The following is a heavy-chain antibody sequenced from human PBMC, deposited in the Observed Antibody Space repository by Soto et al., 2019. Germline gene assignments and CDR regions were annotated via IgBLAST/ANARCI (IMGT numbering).Heavy chain of an antibody. CDR2: ISAYNGNT. D-gene: IGHD3-22*01. V-gene: IGHV1-18*01. CDR3: ARALTYYYDSSGYRDYCDS. J-gene: IGHJ4*02. CDR1: GYTFTSYG. Sequence: WASVKVSCKASGYTFTSYGISWVRQAPGQGLEWMGWISAYNGNTNYAQKLQGSVTMTTDTSTSTAYKELRSLRSDDTAVYYCARALTYYYDSSGYRDYCDSWSQVTLVTGS.